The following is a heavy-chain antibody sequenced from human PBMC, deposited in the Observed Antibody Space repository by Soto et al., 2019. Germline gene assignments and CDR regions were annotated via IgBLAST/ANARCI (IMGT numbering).Heavy chain of an antibody. D-gene: IGHD6-13*01. Sequence: GGSLRLSCAASGFTFTSYTRNWVRQAPGKGLEWVSSISSSSDYIYYADSMKGRVTISRDNAKNSLFLDMNSLTGEDTAVYYCARARVYATGPLDFWGQGTMVTVYS. V-gene: IGHV3-21*06. CDR2: ISSSSDYI. CDR3: ARARVYATGPLDF. J-gene: IGHJ4*02. CDR1: GFTFTSYT.